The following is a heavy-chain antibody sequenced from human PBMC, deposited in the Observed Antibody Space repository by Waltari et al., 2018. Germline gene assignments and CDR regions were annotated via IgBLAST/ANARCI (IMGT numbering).Heavy chain of an antibody. CDR1: EFTLSNYD. J-gene: IGHJ2*01. V-gene: IGHV3-30*02. D-gene: IGHD2-21*01. CDR3: ARHCGGDCLHWYFDL. CDR2: LYYDGSLS. Sequence: QVHLVESGGGVVQPGGSLRLSCTASEFTLSNYDMHWVRQIPGKGLESVALLYYDGSLSLYAESVKGRFTISRDNSDTLYLQMRSLRTEDTAVYYCARHCGGDCLHWYFDLWGRGTLVTVSS.